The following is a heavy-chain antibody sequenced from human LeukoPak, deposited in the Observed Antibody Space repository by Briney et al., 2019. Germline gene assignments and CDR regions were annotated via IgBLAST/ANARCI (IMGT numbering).Heavy chain of an antibody. CDR1: GFTFSTYW. V-gene: IGHV3-7*01. D-gene: IGHD3-3*01. CDR3: ARDAYYDFWSGPTLFDY. J-gene: IGHJ4*02. CDR2: IKQDGSEK. Sequence: GGSLRLSCAASGFTFSTYWMSWVRQAPGKGLEWVANIKQDGSEKYYVDSVKGRFTISRDNAKNSVYLQMNSLRAEDTAVYYCARDAYYDFWSGPTLFDYWGQGTLVTVSS.